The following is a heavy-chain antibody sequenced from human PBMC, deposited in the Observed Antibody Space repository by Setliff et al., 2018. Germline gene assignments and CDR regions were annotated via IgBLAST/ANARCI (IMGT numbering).Heavy chain of an antibody. CDR1: GFTFSSYS. CDR2: ISSSSSYI. V-gene: IGHV3-21*01. CDR3: AREGLTGYSSGWYFDD. J-gene: IGHJ4*02. Sequence: KPGGSLRLSCAASGFTFSSYSMNWVRQAPGKGLEWVSSISSSSSYIYYADSVKGRFTISRDNAKNSLYPQMNSLRAEGTAVYYCAREGLTGYSSGWYFDDWGQGTLVTVSS. D-gene: IGHD6-19*01.